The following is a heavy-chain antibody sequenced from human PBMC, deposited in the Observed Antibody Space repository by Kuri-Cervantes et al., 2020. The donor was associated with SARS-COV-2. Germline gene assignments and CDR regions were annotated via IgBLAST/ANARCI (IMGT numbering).Heavy chain of an antibody. J-gene: IGHJ6*02. CDR1: GFTFSSYE. CDR2: ISSSGSTI. CDR3: ARDGSPGWVLPRPLIYGMDV. D-gene: IGHD6-6*01. V-gene: IGHV3-48*03. Sequence: GESLKISCAASGFTFSSYEMNWVRQAPGKGLEWVSYISSSGSTIYYADSVKGRFTISRDNSKNTLYLQMNRLRAEDTAVYYCARDGSPGWVLPRPLIYGMDVWGQGTTVTVSS.